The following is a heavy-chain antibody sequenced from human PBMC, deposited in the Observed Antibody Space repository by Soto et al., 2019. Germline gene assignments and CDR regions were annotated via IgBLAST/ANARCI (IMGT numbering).Heavy chain of an antibody. CDR1: GGTVSSVSHF. CDR3: ARVVSGYDFFDY. V-gene: IGHV4-61*01. D-gene: IGHD5-12*01. Sequence: XETLSLTCTVSGGTVSSVSHFWSWIRQHPGKGLEWIGHIYYRESTTYYSPSLKSRVSISLDTSRNQFSLKLSSVTAADTAVYYCARVVSGYDFFDYWGQGTPVTSPQ. J-gene: IGHJ4*02. CDR2: IYYREST.